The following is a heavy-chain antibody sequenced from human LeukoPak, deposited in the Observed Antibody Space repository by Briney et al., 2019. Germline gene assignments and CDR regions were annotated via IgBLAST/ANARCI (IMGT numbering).Heavy chain of an antibody. CDR2: VNPSGGST. Sequence: GASVKVSCKASGYTFTSYYIHWMRQAPGQGLEWMGIVNPSGGSTTYAQKFQGRVTMTRDMSTSTVYMELSSLRSEDTAVYYCARGRNWFDPWGQGTLVTVSS. CDR3: ARGRNWFDP. CDR1: GYTFTSYY. V-gene: IGHV1-46*01. J-gene: IGHJ5*02.